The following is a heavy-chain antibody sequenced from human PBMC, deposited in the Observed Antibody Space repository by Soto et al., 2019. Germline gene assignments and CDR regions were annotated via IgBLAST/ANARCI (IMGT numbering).Heavy chain of an antibody. D-gene: IGHD3-9*01. J-gene: IGHJ4*02. CDR3: ARTSMTGANYFDY. V-gene: IGHV3-23*01. CDR1: GFTFSSFA. Sequence: GGSLRLSCAASGFTFSSFAMSWVRQAPGKGLEWVSVISGSGGSTYYADYVKGRFTISRDNSKNTLYLQMNSLRAEDTAVYFCARTSMTGANYFDYWGQGTLVTVSS. CDR2: ISGSGGST.